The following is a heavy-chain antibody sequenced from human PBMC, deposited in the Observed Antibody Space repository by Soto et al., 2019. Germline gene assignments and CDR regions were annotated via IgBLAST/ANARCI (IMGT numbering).Heavy chain of an antibody. D-gene: IGHD6-6*01. CDR2: ISSSGSTI. CDR3: ARDRGQLVAYYYGMDV. Sequence: SLRLSCAASGFSFSDYYMSWIRQAQGKGLEWVSYISSSGSTIYYAASVKGRFTISRDNAKNPLYLQMSGLGAEDTAVYYCARDRGQLVAYYYGMDVWGQGTTVTVSS. J-gene: IGHJ6*02. CDR1: GFSFSDYY. V-gene: IGHV3-11*01.